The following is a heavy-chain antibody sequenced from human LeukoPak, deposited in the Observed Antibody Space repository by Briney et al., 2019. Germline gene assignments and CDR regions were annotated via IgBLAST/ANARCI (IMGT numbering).Heavy chain of an antibody. J-gene: IGHJ4*02. CDR2: INPSGGST. D-gene: IGHD3-22*01. CDR3: ARSSERNYDSSGYYPWSFDY. Sequence: ASVKVSCKASGYTFTSYYMHWVRQAPGQGLEWMGIINPSGGSTSYAQKFQGRVTMTRDTSTSTVYMELSSLRSEDTAVYYCARSSERNYDSSGYYPWSFDYWGQGTLVTVSS. CDR1: GYTFTSYY. V-gene: IGHV1-46*01.